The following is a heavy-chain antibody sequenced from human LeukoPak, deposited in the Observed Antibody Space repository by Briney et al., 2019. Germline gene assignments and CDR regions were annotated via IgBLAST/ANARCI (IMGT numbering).Heavy chain of an antibody. J-gene: IGHJ4*02. Sequence: SVKVSCKASGGTFSSYAISWVRQAPGQGLEWMGRIIPIFGTANYAQKFQGRVTITADKSTSTAYMELSSLRSEDTAVYYCARGAEAAVAGPPFAYWGQGTLVTVSS. CDR3: ARGAEAAVAGPPFAY. V-gene: IGHV1-69*06. D-gene: IGHD6-19*01. CDR2: IIPIFGTA. CDR1: GGTFSSYA.